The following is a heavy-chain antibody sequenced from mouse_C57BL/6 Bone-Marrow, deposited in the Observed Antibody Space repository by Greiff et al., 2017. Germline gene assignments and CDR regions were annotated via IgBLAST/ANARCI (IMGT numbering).Heavy chain of an antibody. D-gene: IGHD2-3*01. CDR2: IDPENGDT. V-gene: IGHV14-4*01. Sequence: EVKLMESGAELVRPGASVKLSCTASGFNIKDDHMHWVKQRPEQGLEWIGWIDPENGDTEYASKFQGKATITADTSSKTAYLQLSSLTSEDTAVYYCTTDGYLCDEGGQGNLVNVSA. CDR3: TTDGYLCDE. J-gene: IGHJ3*01. CDR1: GFNIKDDH.